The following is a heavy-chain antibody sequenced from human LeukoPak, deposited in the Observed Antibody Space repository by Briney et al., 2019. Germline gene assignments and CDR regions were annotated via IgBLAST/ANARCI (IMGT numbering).Heavy chain of an antibody. D-gene: IGHD5-12*01. CDR3: ARGVGWDIVDQNYYMDV. CDR2: IFPLYGVE. CDR1: GSTFRSDA. J-gene: IGHJ6*03. Sequence: SVKVSCKASGSTFRSDAFTWVRQAPGHGLEWMGWIFPLYGVENYAQKFQGRVTITAHESQSTAYMEMSSLRSDDTAVYYGARGVGWDIVDQNYYMDVWGKGTTVTVSS. V-gene: IGHV1-69*13.